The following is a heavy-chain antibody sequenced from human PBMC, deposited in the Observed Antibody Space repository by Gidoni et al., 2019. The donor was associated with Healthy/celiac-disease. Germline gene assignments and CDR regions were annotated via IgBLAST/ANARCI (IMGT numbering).Heavy chain of an antibody. CDR3: ARDWGGYSYGSYYYGMDV. V-gene: IGHV1-69*01. Sequence: QVQLVQSGAEVKKPGSSVKVSCQASGGTFSSYPISWVRQAPGQGLEWMGGIIPIFGTANYAQKFQGRVTITADESTSTAYMELSSLRSEDTAVYYCARDWGGYSYGSYYYGMDVWGQGTTVTVSS. CDR2: IIPIFGTA. D-gene: IGHD5-18*01. J-gene: IGHJ6*02. CDR1: GGTFSSYP.